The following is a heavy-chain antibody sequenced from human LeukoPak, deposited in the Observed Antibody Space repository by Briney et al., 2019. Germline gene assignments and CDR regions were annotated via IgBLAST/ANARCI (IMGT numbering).Heavy chain of an antibody. V-gene: IGHV3-23*01. CDR1: GFTFSTYG. D-gene: IGHD3-22*01. Sequence: PGGTLRLSCAASGFTFSTYGMSWAARAPGKGRGGVSTIIGSGGSTSHAASVKGRFTISRDNSKNTLYLQMNLLRDEDTAVYYCAKRADGSSSYCPDYWGQGTLVTVSS. J-gene: IGHJ4*02. CDR3: AKRADGSSSYCPDY. CDR2: IIGSGGST.